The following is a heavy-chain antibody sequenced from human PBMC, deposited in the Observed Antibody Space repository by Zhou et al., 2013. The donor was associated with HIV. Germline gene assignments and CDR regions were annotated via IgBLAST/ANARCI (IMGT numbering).Heavy chain of an antibody. CDR1: GGTFTSYG. J-gene: IGHJ4*02. Sequence: QVQLVQSGAEVTRPGSSVNISCKASGGTFTSYGISWVRQAPGQGLQWMGGIIPRFGTTNYAQKFQGRVTITTDESTSTVYMELSSLRSEDTAVYYCARDMSGSRFTAFDYWGQGTLVTVSS. D-gene: IGHD1-26*01. CDR2: IIPRFGTT. CDR3: ARDMSGSRFTAFDY. V-gene: IGHV1-69*05.